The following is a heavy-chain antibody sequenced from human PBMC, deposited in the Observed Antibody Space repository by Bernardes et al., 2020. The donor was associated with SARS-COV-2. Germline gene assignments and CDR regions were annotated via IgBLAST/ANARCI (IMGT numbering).Heavy chain of an antibody. CDR3: AKGFLWGLDY. J-gene: IGHJ4*02. Sequence: GGSLRLSCAASGLTFSSYAMSWVRQAPGKGLEWVSAISGSGGSTYYADSVKGRFTIFRDNSKNMLYLQMNSLRAEDTAVYYCAKGFLWGLDYWGQGTLVTVSS. V-gene: IGHV3-23*01. CDR2: ISGSGGST. D-gene: IGHD7-27*01. CDR1: GLTFSSYA.